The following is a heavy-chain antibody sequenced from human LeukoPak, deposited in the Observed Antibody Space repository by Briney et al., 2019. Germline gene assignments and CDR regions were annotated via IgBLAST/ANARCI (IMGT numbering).Heavy chain of an antibody. D-gene: IGHD4-23*01. CDR1: GFTFSNYE. J-gene: IGHJ4*02. CDR2: ISSSGSDI. V-gene: IGHV3-48*03. Sequence: GGSLRLSCAASGFTFSNYEMHWVRQAPGEGLEGVSYISSSGSDIYYADSVKGRFTISRDNAKNSLYLHMNSLRAEDTAVYYCARDYGGSSPFDYWGQGTLVTVSS. CDR3: ARDYGGSSPFDY.